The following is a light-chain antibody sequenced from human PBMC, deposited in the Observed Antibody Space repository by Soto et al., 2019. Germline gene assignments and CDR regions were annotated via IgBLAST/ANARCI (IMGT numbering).Light chain of an antibody. CDR1: SRDVGAYKY. J-gene: IGLJ3*02. CDR3: RSYTTSSTWV. V-gene: IGLV2-14*01. CDR2: EIS. Sequence: QSALTQPASVSGSPGQSITISCTGTSRDVGAYKYVSWYQQHSGKAPKLIIYEISHRPSGVSDRFSGSKSGNTASLTISGLQPVDEADFHCRSYTTSSTWVFGGGTQLTVL.